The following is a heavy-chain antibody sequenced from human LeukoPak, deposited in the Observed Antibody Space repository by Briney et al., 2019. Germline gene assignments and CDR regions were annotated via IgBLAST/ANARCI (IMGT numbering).Heavy chain of an antibody. V-gene: IGHV3-7*01. D-gene: IGHD1-26*01. J-gene: IGHJ4*02. Sequence: GGSLRLSCAASGFTFSSYWMSWVRQAPGKGLEWVANIKQDGSEKYYVDSVKGRFTISRDNAKNSLYLQMNSLRAEDTAMYYCARGGAVGATKVLDYWGQGTLVTVSS. CDR1: GFTFSSYW. CDR3: ARGGAVGATKVLDY. CDR2: IKQDGSEK.